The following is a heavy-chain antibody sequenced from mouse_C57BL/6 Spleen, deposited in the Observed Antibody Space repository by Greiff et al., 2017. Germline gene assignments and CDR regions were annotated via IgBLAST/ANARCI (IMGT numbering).Heavy chain of an antibody. J-gene: IGHJ2*01. Sequence: QVQLQQSGPELVKPGASVKISCKASGYAFSSSWMNWVKQRPGKGLEWIGRSYPGDGDTNYNGKFKGKATLTADKSSSTAYMQLSSLTSEDFAVYFCATIYLDYWGQGTTLTVSS. CDR3: ATIYLDY. V-gene: IGHV1-82*01. CDR2: SYPGDGDT. CDR1: GYAFSSSW.